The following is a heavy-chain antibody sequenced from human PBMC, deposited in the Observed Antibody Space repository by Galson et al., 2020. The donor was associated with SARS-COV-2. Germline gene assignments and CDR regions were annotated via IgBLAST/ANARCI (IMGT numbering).Heavy chain of an antibody. V-gene: IGHV3-33*01. Sequence: QLGESLKISCAASGFTFSSYGMHWVRQAPGKGLKWVAVIWYDGSNKYYADSVKGRFTITRDNSKNTLYLQMNSLRAEDTAVYYCARDWDYYDSSALDYWGQGTLVTVSS. D-gene: IGHD3-22*01. J-gene: IGHJ4*02. CDR2: IWYDGSNK. CDR1: GFTFSSYG. CDR3: ARDWDYYDSSALDY.